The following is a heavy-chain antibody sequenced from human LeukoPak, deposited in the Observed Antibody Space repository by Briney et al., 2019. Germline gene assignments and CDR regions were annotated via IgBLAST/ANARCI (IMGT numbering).Heavy chain of an antibody. CDR1: VGTFSSDA. Sequence: SVKVSCKASVGTFSSDAISGVRQAPGQGLEWMGGIIPIFGTANYAQKCQGGVTITTDESTSTACMELSSLRSEDTAVYYCESSSLRGYYDSSGYYSLYYFDYWGQGTLVTVSS. J-gene: IGHJ4*02. CDR2: IIPIFGTA. CDR3: ESSSLRGYYDSSGYYSLYYFDY. D-gene: IGHD3-22*01. V-gene: IGHV1-69*05.